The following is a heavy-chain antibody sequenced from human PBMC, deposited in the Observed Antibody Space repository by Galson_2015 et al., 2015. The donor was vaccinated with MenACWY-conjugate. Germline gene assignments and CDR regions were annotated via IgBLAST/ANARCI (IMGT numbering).Heavy chain of an antibody. D-gene: IGHD3-10*01. Sequence: SVKVSCKASGFTFTSSAVQWVRQARGQRLEWIGWIVVGSGNTNYAQKFQERVTITRDMSTSTAYMELSSLRSEDTAVYYCAAERLWFGEMTSGYYGMDVWGQGTTVTVSS. CDR3: AAERLWFGEMTSGYYGMDV. CDR2: IVVGSGNT. CDR1: GFTFTSSA. V-gene: IGHV1-58*01. J-gene: IGHJ6*02.